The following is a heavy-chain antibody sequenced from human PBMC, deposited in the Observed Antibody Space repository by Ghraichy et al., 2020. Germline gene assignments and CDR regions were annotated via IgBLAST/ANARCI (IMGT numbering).Heavy chain of an antibody. CDR2: IYYSGST. V-gene: IGHV4-59*01. D-gene: IGHD3-10*01. CDR1: GGSISSYY. CDR3: ARSITMVRGAPYYYYGMDV. J-gene: IGHJ6*02. Sequence: SETLSLTCTVSGGSISSYYWSWIRQPPGKGLEWIGYIYYSGSTNYNPSLKSRVTISVDKSKNQFSLKLSSVTAADTAVYYCARSITMVRGAPYYYYGMDVWGQGTTVTVSS.